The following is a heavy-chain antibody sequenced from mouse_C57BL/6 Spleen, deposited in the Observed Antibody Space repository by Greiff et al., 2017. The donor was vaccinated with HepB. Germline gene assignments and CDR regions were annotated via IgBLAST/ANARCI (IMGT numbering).Heavy chain of an antibody. J-gene: IGHJ1*03. Sequence: DVKLVESGPELVKPGASVKIPCKASGYTFTDYNMDWVKQSHGKSLEWIGDINPNNGGTIYNQKFKGKATLTVDKSSSTAYMELRSLTSEDTAVYYCARGISYFDVWGTGTTVTVSS. CDR1: GYTFTDYN. CDR2: INPNNGGT. V-gene: IGHV1-18*01. CDR3: ARGISYFDV.